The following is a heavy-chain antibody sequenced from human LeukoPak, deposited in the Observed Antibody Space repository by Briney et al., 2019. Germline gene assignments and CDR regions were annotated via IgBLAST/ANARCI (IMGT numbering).Heavy chain of an antibody. Sequence: GGSLQLSCAASGFSFSGSAMHWVRQASGKGLEWVGRIRSKANSYATAYAASVKGRFTISRDDSKNTAYLQMNSLKTEDTAVYYCTRLEYSRSRADDYWGQGTLVTVSS. J-gene: IGHJ4*02. D-gene: IGHD6-6*01. CDR1: GFSFSGSA. CDR3: TRLEYSRSRADDY. V-gene: IGHV3-73*01. CDR2: IRSKANSYAT.